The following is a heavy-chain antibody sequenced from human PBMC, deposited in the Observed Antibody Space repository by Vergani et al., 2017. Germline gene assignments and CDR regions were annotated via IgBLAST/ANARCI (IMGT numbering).Heavy chain of an antibody. CDR2: INHSGST. Sequence: QVQLQQWGAGLLKPSETLSLTCAVYGGSFSGYYWSWIRQPPGKGLEWIGEINHSGSTNYNPSLKSRVTISVDTSKNQFSLKLSSVTAADTAVYYCARGVRYSYGGLGYWGQGTQVIVSS. D-gene: IGHD5-18*01. CDR1: GGSFSGYY. V-gene: IGHV4-34*01. J-gene: IGHJ4*02. CDR3: ARGVRYSYGGLGY.